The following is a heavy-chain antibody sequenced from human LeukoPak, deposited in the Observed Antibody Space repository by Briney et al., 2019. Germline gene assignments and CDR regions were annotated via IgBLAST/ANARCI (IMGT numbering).Heavy chain of an antibody. CDR2: IWYDGSNK. Sequence: GGSLRLSCAASGFTFSSYGMHWVRQAPGKGLEWVAVIWYDGSNKYYADSVKGRFTISRDNSKNTLYLQMNSLRAEDTAVYYCAAAVAAAPGAYWGQGTLVTVSS. V-gene: IGHV3-33*01. J-gene: IGHJ4*02. CDR1: GFTFSSYG. CDR3: AAAVAAAPGAY. D-gene: IGHD6-13*01.